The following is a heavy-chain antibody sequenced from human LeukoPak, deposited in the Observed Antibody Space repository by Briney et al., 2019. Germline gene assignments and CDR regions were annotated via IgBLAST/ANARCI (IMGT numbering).Heavy chain of an antibody. J-gene: IGHJ5*02. CDR1: GGSISSYY. CDR2: IYYSGST. CDR3: ASAPGWFDP. V-gene: IGHV4-59*01. Sequence: PSETLSLTRTVSGGSISSYYWSWIRQPPGKGLEWIGYIYYSGSTNYNPSLKSRVTISVDTSKNQFSLKLSSVTAADTAVYYCASAPGWFDPWGQGTLVTVSS.